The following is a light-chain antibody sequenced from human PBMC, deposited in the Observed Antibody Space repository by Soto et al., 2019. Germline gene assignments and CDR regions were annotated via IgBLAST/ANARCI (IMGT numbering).Light chain of an antibody. Sequence: SVLPQSPSGFGAPGERGATSCTGSSSNLGAGYDAHWFQFLPGTAPKLLIYGNTNRPSGVPDRFSGSKSATSASLAITGLQSEKEPQYSCQSWDLSPAGYVFGPKSNVAVL. CDR3: QSWDLSPAGYV. J-gene: IGLJ1*01. V-gene: IGLV1-40*01. CDR1: SSNLGAGYD. CDR2: GNT.